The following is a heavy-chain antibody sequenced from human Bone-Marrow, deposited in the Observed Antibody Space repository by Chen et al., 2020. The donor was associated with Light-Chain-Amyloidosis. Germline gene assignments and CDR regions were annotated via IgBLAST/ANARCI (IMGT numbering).Heavy chain of an antibody. CDR3: ARERGYSSSWLHYGMDV. D-gene: IGHD6-13*01. CDR1: GFTVSSNY. J-gene: IGHJ6*02. V-gene: IGHV3-66*01. CDR2: IYSGGST. Sequence: EVQLVESGGGLVQPGGSLRLSCAASGFTVSSNYMSWVRQAPGKGLEWASVIYSGGSTYYADSVKGRFTISRDNSKNTLYLQMNSLRAEDTAVYYCARERGYSSSWLHYGMDVWGQGTTVTVSS.